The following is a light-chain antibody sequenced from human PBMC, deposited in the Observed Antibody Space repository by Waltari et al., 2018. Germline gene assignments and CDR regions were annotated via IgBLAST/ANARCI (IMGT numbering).Light chain of an antibody. Sequence: DIQLTQSPSFLSASVGDRVTITCRASQGISSYVAWYQQNPGKAPRLLINSASTLQSGVPARFRGSGSGTEFTLTISSLQPEDFASYYCQQLSSQPLTFGGGTKVEI. CDR2: SAS. J-gene: IGKJ4*01. CDR1: QGISSY. CDR3: QQLSSQPLT. V-gene: IGKV1-9*01.